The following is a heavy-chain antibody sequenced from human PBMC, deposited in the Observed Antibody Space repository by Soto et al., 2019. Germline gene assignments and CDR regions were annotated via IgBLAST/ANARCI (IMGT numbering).Heavy chain of an antibody. J-gene: IGHJ6*02. CDR1: GFTFSDYY. CDR2: ISSSGGLI. Sequence: GGSLRLSCAASGFTFSDYYMTWIRQAPGKGLEWVSYISSSGGLIYYADSVKGRFTISRDNARKSLYLQMSSLRAEDSAVYYCARDRYDFWSGSDHYGLDVWGQGTTVTVSS. CDR3: ARDRYDFWSGSDHYGLDV. D-gene: IGHD3-3*01. V-gene: IGHV3-11*01.